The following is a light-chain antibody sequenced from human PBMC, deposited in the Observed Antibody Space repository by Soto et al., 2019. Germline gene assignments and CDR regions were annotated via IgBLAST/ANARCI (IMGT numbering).Light chain of an antibody. J-gene: IGKJ4*01. V-gene: IGKV1-12*01. CDR3: QQANSFPLT. CDR2: TVS. CDR1: QGISSW. Sequence: DIHMPQSPSSVSASVGDSVTITCRASQGISSWLGWYQQKPGKPPKLQIYTVSSLQSGVPSRFSGSESGTDFTLTISSLQPEDFATYYCQQANSFPLTFGGGTKVEIK.